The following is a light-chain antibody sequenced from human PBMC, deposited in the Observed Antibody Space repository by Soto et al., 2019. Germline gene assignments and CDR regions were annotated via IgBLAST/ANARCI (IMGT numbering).Light chain of an antibody. CDR3: QQYYSIPT. Sequence: DIVMTQSPDSLAVSLGESATINCKSSQSVLYSSNNKNYLAWYQQKPGQPPKLLIYWASTRESGVPDRFSGSGSGTDFTLTISSLQAEDVAVYYCQQYYSIPTFXQGTKVDIK. CDR2: WAS. V-gene: IGKV4-1*01. CDR1: QSVLYSSNNKNY. J-gene: IGKJ1*01.